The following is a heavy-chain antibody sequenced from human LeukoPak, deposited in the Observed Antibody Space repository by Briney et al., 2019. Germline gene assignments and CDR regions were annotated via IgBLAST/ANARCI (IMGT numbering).Heavy chain of an antibody. CDR2: ISYDGSNK. CDR3: ARVQGRGRGPRGAFDI. V-gene: IGHV3-30*04. Sequence: PGGSLRLSCAASGFTFSSYAMHWVRQAPGKGLEWVAVISYDGSNKYYADSVKGRFTISRDNSKNTLYLQMNSLRAEDTAVYYCARVQGRGRGPRGAFDIWGQGTMVTVSS. CDR1: GFTFSSYA. J-gene: IGHJ3*02. D-gene: IGHD1-1*01.